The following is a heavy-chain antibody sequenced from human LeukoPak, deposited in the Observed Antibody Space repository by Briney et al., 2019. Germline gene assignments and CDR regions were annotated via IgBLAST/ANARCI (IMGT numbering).Heavy chain of an antibody. D-gene: IGHD3-22*01. V-gene: IGHV3-48*01. J-gene: IGHJ4*02. CDR3: ARDYYDSSGCLRY. Sequence: GGSLRLSCAASGFSFSRYSMNWVRQAPGKGLEWVSYISSSRSTIYYADSVKGRFTISRDNAKNSLYLQMNSLRAEDTAVYYCARDYYDSSGCLRYWGQGTLVTVSS. CDR2: ISSSRSTI. CDR1: GFSFSRYS.